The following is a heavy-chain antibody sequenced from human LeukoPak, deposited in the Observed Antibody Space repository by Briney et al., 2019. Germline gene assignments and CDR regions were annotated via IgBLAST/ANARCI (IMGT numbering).Heavy chain of an antibody. Sequence: PGGSLRLSCAASGFTFSSYSMNWVRQAPGKGLEWVSSISSSSYIYYADSVKGRFTISRDNAKNSLYLQMNRLRADDTAVYYCARDRSQEFDPWGQGTLVTVSS. CDR1: GFTFSSYS. D-gene: IGHD3-10*01. CDR3: ARDRSQEFDP. J-gene: IGHJ5*02. V-gene: IGHV3-21*01. CDR2: ISSSSYI.